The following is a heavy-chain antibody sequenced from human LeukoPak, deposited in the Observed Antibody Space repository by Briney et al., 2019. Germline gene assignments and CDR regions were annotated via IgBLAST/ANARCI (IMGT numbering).Heavy chain of an antibody. J-gene: IGHJ5*02. CDR2: IYYSGST. CDR3: AREEFPVYYYGSGRRTGWFDP. V-gene: IGHV4-59*01. CDR1: GGSISSYY. Sequence: PSETLSLTCTVSGGSISSYYWSWIRQPPGKGLEWTGYIYYSGSTNYNPSLKSRVTISVDTSKNQFSLKLSSVTAADTAVYYCAREEFPVYYYGSGRRTGWFDPWGQGTLVTVSS. D-gene: IGHD3-10*01.